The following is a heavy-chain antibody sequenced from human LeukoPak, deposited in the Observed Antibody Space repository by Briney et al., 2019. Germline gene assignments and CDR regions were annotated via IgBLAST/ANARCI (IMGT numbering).Heavy chain of an antibody. V-gene: IGHV1-18*01. Sequence: ASVKVSCKTSGYTFTHYVISWVRQAPGQGLEWMGRISPYNGNTKYAQNLQGRVTMTTDTSTSTAYMELRSLRSDDTAVYYCARASTHRYNWKSGQLNDAFDIWGQGTMVTVSS. CDR3: ARASTHRYNWKSGQLNDAFDI. J-gene: IGHJ3*02. CDR2: ISPYNGNT. CDR1: GYTFTHYV. D-gene: IGHD1-20*01.